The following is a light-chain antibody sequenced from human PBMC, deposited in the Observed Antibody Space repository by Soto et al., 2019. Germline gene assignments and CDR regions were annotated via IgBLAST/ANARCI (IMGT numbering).Light chain of an antibody. CDR2: GAS. J-gene: IGKJ1*01. CDR1: QSTIY. CDR3: PQYAGSPWT. Sequence: EIVLTQSPGTLSLSPGERATLSCRASQSTIYLAWYQQKPGQTPRLLIYGASNRATGIPDRFSGSGSGTDFTFTISRLEHEDFEVYYCPQYAGSPWTFGQGTKVDIK. V-gene: IGKV3-20*01.